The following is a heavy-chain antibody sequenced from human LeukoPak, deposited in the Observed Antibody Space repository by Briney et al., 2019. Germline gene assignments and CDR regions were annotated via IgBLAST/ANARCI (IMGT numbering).Heavy chain of an antibody. CDR2: ISSSSDYT. V-gene: IGHV3-11*06. J-gene: IGHJ4*02. D-gene: IGHD6-6*01. CDR1: GFTFSDYY. CDR3: ARSIAARYFDY. Sequence: GGSLRLSCAASGFTFSDYYMSWIRQAPGKGLEWVSYISSSSDYTKYADSVRGRFTISRDNAKNSLYLQMNSLRAEDTAVYYCARSIAARYFDYWGQGTLVTVSS.